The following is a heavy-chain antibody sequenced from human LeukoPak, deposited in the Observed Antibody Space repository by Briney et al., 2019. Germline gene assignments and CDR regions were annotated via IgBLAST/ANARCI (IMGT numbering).Heavy chain of an antibody. CDR1: GFTFSSYS. J-gene: IGHJ4*02. CDR2: ISSSSSYI. CDR3: AGAARLNYVDY. D-gene: IGHD6-6*01. V-gene: IGHV3-21*01. Sequence: GGSLRLSCAASGFTFSSYSMNWVRQAPGKGLEWVSSISSSSSYIYYADSVKGRFIISRDNAKNSLYLQMNSLRAEDTAVYYCAGAARLNYVDYWGQGTLVTVSS.